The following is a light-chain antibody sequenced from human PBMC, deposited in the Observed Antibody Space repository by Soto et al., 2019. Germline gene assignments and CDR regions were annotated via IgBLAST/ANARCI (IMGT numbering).Light chain of an antibody. CDR2: DVN. Sequence: QSALTQPASVSGSPGQSITISCTGTSSDVGGYNFVSWYQQHPGKAPRLMIYDVNNRPSGVSNRFSGSKSGNTASLSISGLQAEDEAEYYCSSYTSSSTPFVFGPATKLTVL. CDR1: SSDVGGYNF. V-gene: IGLV2-14*01. J-gene: IGLJ1*01. CDR3: SSYTSSSTPFV.